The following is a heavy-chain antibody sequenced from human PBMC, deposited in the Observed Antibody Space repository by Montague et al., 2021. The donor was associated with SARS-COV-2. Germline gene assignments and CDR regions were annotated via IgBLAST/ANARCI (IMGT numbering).Heavy chain of an antibody. D-gene: IGHD2-2*01. CDR2: TYYTGST. V-gene: IGHV4-59*01. CDR3: ARAQTACFIASCVNYFDY. Sequence: SETLSLTCTVSGGSISGYYWTWMRQPPGKGLEWLGHTYYTGSTKYNPSLKSRVPISIDTPKNQFSLKLRSVTAADTAVYFCARAQTACFIASCVNYFDYWGQGALVTVSS. J-gene: IGHJ4*02. CDR1: GGSISGYY.